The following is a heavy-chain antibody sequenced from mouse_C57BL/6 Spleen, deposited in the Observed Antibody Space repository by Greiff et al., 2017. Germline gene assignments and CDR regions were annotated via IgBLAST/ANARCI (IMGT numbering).Heavy chain of an antibody. CDR3: TRGYDYVTWFAY. J-gene: IGHJ3*01. Sequence: EVQLVESGAGLVKPGGSLKFSCAASGFTFSSYAMSWVRQTPEKRLEWVAYISSGGDYIYYADTVKGRFTISRDNARNTLYLQMSSLKSEDTAMYYCTRGYDYVTWFAYWGQGTLVTVSA. D-gene: IGHD2-4*01. CDR2: ISSGGDYI. V-gene: IGHV5-9-1*02. CDR1: GFTFSSYA.